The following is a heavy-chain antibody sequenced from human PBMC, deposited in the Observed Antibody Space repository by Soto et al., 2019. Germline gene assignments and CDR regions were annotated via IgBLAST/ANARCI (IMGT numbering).Heavy chain of an antibody. V-gene: IGHV1-2*02. J-gene: IGHJ4*02. CDR2: INPNSGGT. CDR3: ARDLEFVDTAEVDY. D-gene: IGHD5-18*01. Sequence: ASVKVSCKASGYTLTACYIHWVRRAPGQGLEWMGWINPNSGGTNYAQKFQGRVTMTRDTSISTAYMELSRLRSDDTAVYYCARDLEFVDTAEVDYWGQGTLVTVSS. CDR1: GYTLTACY.